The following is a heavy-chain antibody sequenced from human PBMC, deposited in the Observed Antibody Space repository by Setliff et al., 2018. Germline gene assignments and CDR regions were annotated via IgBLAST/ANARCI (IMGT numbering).Heavy chain of an antibody. Sequence: SVKVSCKASGGTFSSSAISWARQAPGQGLEWVGRIIPFFGTANSAQKFQGRVTITAGESATTAYMELSNLRAEDTAVYYCAKSMTTVTTGGNEAFDIWGQGTMVTVSS. V-gene: IGHV1-69*13. CDR1: GGTFSSSA. J-gene: IGHJ3*02. CDR2: IIPFFGTA. CDR3: AKSMTTVTTGGNEAFDI. D-gene: IGHD4-17*01.